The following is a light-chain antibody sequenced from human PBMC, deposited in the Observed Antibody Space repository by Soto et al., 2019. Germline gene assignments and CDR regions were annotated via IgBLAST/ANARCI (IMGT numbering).Light chain of an antibody. CDR1: QSLLYTSNNKNY. CDR2: WAS. CDR3: HQYYNSPPT. J-gene: IGKJ2*01. V-gene: IGKV4-1*01. Sequence: DIVMTQSPDSLAVSLGERATINCRSSQSLLYTSNNKNYLAWYQQTPGRPPKLLISWASTRESGVPDRFSGGGSWTDFTLTISSLQAEDVAVYFCHQYYNSPPTFGQGTKVEIK.